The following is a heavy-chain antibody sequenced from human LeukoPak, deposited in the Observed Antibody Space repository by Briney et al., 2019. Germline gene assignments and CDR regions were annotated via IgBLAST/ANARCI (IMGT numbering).Heavy chain of an antibody. D-gene: IGHD2-2*01. J-gene: IGHJ3*02. CDR3: TRGDIVVVPAASSAFDI. Sequence: GGSLRLSCTASGFTFGDYAMSWFRQAPGKGLEWVGFIRSKAYGGTTEYAASVKGRFTISRDDSKSIAYLQMNSLKTEDTAVYYCTRGDIVVVPAASSAFDIWGQGTMVTVSS. CDR1: GFTFGDYA. CDR2: IRSKAYGGTT. V-gene: IGHV3-49*03.